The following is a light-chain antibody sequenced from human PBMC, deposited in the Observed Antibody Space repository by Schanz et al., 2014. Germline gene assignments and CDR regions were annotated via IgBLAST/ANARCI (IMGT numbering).Light chain of an antibody. CDR1: SSDVGSYNL. CDR3: CSYAGRV. CDR2: EGS. J-gene: IGLJ3*02. Sequence: QSALTQPASVSGSPGQSITISCTGTSSDVGSYNLVSWYQQHPGKAPKLIIYEGSNRPSGVSNRFSGSKSGNTASLTISGLQAEDEADYHCCSYAGRVFGGGTKLTVL. V-gene: IGLV2-23*01.